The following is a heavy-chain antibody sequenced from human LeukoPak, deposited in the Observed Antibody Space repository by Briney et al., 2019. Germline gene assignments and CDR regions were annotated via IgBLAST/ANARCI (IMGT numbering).Heavy chain of an antibody. CDR3: ARGDSSAYYYDY. J-gene: IGHJ4*02. CDR1: GGSISSGNYY. Sequence: SQTLSLTCTVSGGSISSGNYYWSWIRQHPGTGLEWIGYIYYSGSTDYDPSFKSRLTISVDTSKNQFSLKLSSVTAADTAVYYCARGDSSAYYYDYWGQGTLVTVSS. CDR2: IYYSGST. D-gene: IGHD3-22*01. V-gene: IGHV4-31*03.